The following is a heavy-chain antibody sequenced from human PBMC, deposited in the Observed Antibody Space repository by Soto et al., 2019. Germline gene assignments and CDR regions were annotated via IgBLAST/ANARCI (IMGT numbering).Heavy chain of an antibody. CDR3: ARGASSSSPSWFDP. J-gene: IGHJ5*02. D-gene: IGHD6-6*01. CDR1: GGSFSGYY. V-gene: IGHV4-34*01. CDR2: INHSGST. Sequence: LSETLSLTCAVYGGSFSGYYWSWIRQPPGKGLEWIGEINHSGSTNYNPSLKSRVTISVDTSKNQFSLKLSSVTAADTAVYYCARGASSSSPSWFDPWGQGTLVTVSS.